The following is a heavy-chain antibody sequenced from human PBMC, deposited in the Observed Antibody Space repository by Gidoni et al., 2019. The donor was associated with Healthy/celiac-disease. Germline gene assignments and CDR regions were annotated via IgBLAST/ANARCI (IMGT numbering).Heavy chain of an antibody. J-gene: IGHJ2*01. CDR3: AREWAYDSSGYYYPWYFDL. V-gene: IGHV1-69*04. CDR2: IIPILGIA. CDR1: GGTFSRYA. D-gene: IGHD3-22*01. Sequence: QVQLVQSGAEVKKPGSSVKVSCKASGGTFSRYALSWVRQAPGQGLEWMGRIIPILGIANYAQKFQGRVTITADKSTSTAYMELSSLRSEDTAVYYCAREWAYDSSGYYYPWYFDLWGRGTLVTVSS.